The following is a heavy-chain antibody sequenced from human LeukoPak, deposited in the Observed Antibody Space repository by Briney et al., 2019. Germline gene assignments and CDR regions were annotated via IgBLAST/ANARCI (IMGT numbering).Heavy chain of an antibody. Sequence: GGSLRLSCAASGFTFSDYYMSWIRQAPGKGLEWVSYISSSSYTYYADSVKGRFTISRDNSKNTLSLQINSLRADDTAVYYCAKRDLGEQLSPFDYWGQGTLVTVSS. CDR1: GFTFSDYY. J-gene: IGHJ4*02. CDR2: ISSSSYT. CDR3: AKRDLGEQLSPFDY. D-gene: IGHD6-6*01. V-gene: IGHV3-11*03.